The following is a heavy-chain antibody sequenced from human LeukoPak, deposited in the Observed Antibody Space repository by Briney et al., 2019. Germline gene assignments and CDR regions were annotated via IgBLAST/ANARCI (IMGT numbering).Heavy chain of an antibody. D-gene: IGHD3-22*01. CDR1: GGSISSSHW. Sequence: PSGTLSLTCTVSGGSISSSHWWGWVRQPPGKGLEWIGEINHSGSTNYNPSLKSRVTISVDTSKNQFSLKLSSVTAADTAVYYCASALSYDSSGYYSAWGQGTLVTVSS. CDR3: ASALSYDSSGYYSA. CDR2: INHSGST. J-gene: IGHJ5*02. V-gene: IGHV4-4*02.